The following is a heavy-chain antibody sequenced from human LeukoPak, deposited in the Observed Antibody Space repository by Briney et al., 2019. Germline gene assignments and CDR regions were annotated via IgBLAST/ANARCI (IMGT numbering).Heavy chain of an antibody. CDR1: GYTFTSYG. Sequence: ASVKVSCKASGYTFTSYGISWVRQAPGQGLEWMGWISAYNGNTNYAQKLQGRVTMTTDTSTSTAYMELRSLRSDDTAVYYCARGSTPGYSSGWYESKAVDYWGQGTLVTVSS. V-gene: IGHV1-18*01. CDR2: ISAYNGNT. J-gene: IGHJ4*02. D-gene: IGHD6-19*01. CDR3: ARGSTPGYSSGWYESKAVDY.